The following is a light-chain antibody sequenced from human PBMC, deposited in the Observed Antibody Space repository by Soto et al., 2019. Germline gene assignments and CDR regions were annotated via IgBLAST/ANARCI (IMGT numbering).Light chain of an antibody. V-gene: IGLV2-8*01. J-gene: IGLJ1*01. Sequence: QSRLTQPPSSSVSPGQSVTICCTGTTSDIGAYNYVSWYQQRPGKAPKLIIYEVTRRPSGVPDRIFGSKYDTTASLTVSGLQAEDEADYYCSSFAGTTSFVFGTGTKVTVL. CDR2: EVT. CDR1: TSDIGAYNY. CDR3: SSFAGTTSFV.